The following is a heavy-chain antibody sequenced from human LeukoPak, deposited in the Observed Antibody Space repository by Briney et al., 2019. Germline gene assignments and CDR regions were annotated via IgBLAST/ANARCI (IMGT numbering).Heavy chain of an antibody. V-gene: IGHV4-30-2*01. Sequence: PSQTLSLTCAVSGGCISSGGYSWSWIRQPPGKGLEWIGYIYHSGSTYYNPSLKSRVTISVDRSKNQFSLKLSSVTAADTAVYYCARSMVRPFNYWYFDLWGRGTLVTVSS. CDR1: GGCISSGGYS. J-gene: IGHJ2*01. CDR3: ARSMVRPFNYWYFDL. CDR2: IYHSGST. D-gene: IGHD3-10*01.